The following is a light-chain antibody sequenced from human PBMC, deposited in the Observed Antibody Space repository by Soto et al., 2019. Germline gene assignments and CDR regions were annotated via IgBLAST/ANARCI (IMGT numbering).Light chain of an antibody. CDR1: ESVSSN. J-gene: IGKJ1*01. V-gene: IGKV3-15*01. Sequence: EIVLTQSPGVLSLSPGERATLSCRASESVSSNLAWYQQKPGQAPRLLTYGASTRATGIPARFSGSGSGTEFTLTISSLQPEDFAVYYCQQYYNWPRTFGQGTKVDIK. CDR2: GAS. CDR3: QQYYNWPRT.